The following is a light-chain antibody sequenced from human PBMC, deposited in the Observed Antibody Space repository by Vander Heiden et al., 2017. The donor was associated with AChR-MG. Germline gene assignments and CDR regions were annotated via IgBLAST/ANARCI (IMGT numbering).Light chain of an antibody. CDR1: SSNIGNNY. J-gene: IGLJ1*01. Sequence: QTVLTQPPSASGTPGQKVNISCSGSSSNIGNNYVFWYQQLPGTAPRLLISRNDRRPSGVPDRFSGSKSGTSASLAISGLRSEDEADYYCAAWDDSLNGPYVFGTGTRVIVL. CDR3: AAWDDSLNGPYV. CDR2: RND. V-gene: IGLV1-47*01.